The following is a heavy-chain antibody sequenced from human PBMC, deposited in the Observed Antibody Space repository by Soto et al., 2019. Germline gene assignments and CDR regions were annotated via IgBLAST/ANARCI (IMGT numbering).Heavy chain of an antibody. D-gene: IGHD2-2*01. CDR1: GGSISSGDYY. J-gene: IGHJ6*04. CDR3: GTMPIVVEPAPMDV. Sequence: LFLTCTVSGGSISSGDYYWSWIRQPPGKGLEWIGYIYYSGSTSYNASLKSRTSISADPSNNQFSLKLHSLTAADTAVYFCGTMPIVVEPAPMDVWGSGTSVTVSS. V-gene: IGHV4-30-4*01. CDR2: IYYSGST.